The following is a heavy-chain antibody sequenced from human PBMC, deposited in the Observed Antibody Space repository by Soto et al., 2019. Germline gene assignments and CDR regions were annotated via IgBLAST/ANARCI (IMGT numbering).Heavy chain of an antibody. CDR2: ISGNGGYT. V-gene: IGHV3-23*01. CDR3: AKGKANTVFGVDTLFDY. D-gene: IGHD3-3*01. Sequence: GGSLRLSCAASGLTLSSYAMTWVRQAPGKGLEWVSTISGNGGYTYYSDSVRSRVTLSRDNSKKTLYLQMDSLRAEDTAVFYCAKGKANTVFGVDTLFDYWGQGTQVTVSS. J-gene: IGHJ4*02. CDR1: GLTLSSYA.